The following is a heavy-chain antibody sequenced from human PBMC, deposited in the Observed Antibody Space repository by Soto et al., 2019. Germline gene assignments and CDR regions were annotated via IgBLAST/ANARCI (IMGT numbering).Heavy chain of an antibody. CDR2: IYPGDPDT. D-gene: IGHD6-13*01. CDR1: GYSFTSCW. V-gene: IGHV5-51*01. J-gene: IGHJ6*02. Sequence: PGESLKISCKGSGYSFTSCWIGWVRQMPGKGLEWMGIIYPGDPDTRYSPSFQGQVTISADKSISTAYLQWSSLKASDTAMYYCARAYSSRYYYYGMDVWGQGTTVTVSS. CDR3: ARAYSSRYYYYGMDV.